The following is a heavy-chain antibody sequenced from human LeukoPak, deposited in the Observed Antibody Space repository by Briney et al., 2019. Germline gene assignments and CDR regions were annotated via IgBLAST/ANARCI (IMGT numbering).Heavy chain of an antibody. CDR1: GFTFSNYA. J-gene: IGHJ4*02. V-gene: IGHV3-23*01. D-gene: IGHD3-22*01. Sequence: PGGSLRLSCAASGFTFSNYAMSSVRQAPGKGLEWVSTISVSGGSTYYADSVKGRFTISRDNSKNTLCLQMNSLRAEDTAVYYCAKGNYYFDSSGYFHFDYWGQGTLVTVSS. CDR2: ISVSGGST. CDR3: AKGNYYFDSSGYFHFDY.